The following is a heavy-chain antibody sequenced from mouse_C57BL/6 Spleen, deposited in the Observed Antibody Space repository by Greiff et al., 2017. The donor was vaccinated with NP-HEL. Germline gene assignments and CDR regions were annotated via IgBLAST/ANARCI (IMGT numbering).Heavy chain of an antibody. CDR2: ISNGGGST. V-gene: IGHV5-12*01. CDR3: ARRGEAMDY. CDR1: GFTFSDYY. Sequence: EVNVVESGGGLVQPGGSLKLSCAASGFTFSDYYMYWVRQTPEKRLEWVAYISNGGGSTYYPDTVKGRFTISRDNAKNTLYLQMSRLKSEDTAMYYCARRGEAMDYWGQGTSVTVSS. J-gene: IGHJ4*01.